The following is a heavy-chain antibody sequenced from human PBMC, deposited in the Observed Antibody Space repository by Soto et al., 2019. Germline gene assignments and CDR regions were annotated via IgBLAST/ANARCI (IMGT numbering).Heavy chain of an antibody. CDR1: GYTFTGYY. Sequence: ASVKVSCKASGYTFTGYYMHWARQAPGQGLEWMGWINPNSGGTNYAQKFQGRVTMTRDTSISTAYMELSRLRSDDTAVYYCAREGTHSSPTRFDPWGQGTLVTVSS. CDR3: AREGTHSSPTRFDP. V-gene: IGHV1-2*02. D-gene: IGHD6-13*01. J-gene: IGHJ5*02. CDR2: INPNSGGT.